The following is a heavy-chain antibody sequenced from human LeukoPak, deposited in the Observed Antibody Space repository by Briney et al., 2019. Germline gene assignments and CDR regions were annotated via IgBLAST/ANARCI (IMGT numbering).Heavy chain of an antibody. D-gene: IGHD2-21*01. CDR3: ATGRDEGGEAHYYGMDV. CDR1: GYTLTELS. J-gene: IGHJ6*02. V-gene: IGHV1-24*01. Sequence: ASVKVSCKVSGYTLTELSMHWVRPAPGKGRAGMGGFDPEDGETIYAQKFQGRVTMTEDTSTDTAYMELSSLRSEDTAVYYCATGRDEGGEAHYYGMDVWGQGTTVTVSS. CDR2: FDPEDGET.